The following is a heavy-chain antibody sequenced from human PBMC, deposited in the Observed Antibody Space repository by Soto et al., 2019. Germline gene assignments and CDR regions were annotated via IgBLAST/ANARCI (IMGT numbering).Heavy chain of an antibody. CDR1: CYTFTSYG. V-gene: IGHV1-18*04. Sequence: SVKVSFKGSCYTFTSYGISWGRQAPVQGLEWMGWISAYNGNTNYAQKLQGRVTMTTDTSTSTAYMELRSLRSDDTAVHYCARDGGSRITIFGVVIIGWFDPWGQGTLVTVYS. D-gene: IGHD3-3*01. J-gene: IGHJ5*02. CDR2: ISAYNGNT. CDR3: ARDGGSRITIFGVVIIGWFDP.